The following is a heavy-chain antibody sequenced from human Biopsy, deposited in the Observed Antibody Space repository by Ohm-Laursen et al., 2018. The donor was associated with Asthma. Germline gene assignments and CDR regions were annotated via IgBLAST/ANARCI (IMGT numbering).Heavy chain of an antibody. CDR2: ISFDGSNE. D-gene: IGHD2-2*01. CDR3: AKDKYGSSSHLEL. Sequence: SLGLSCAASGFSFSNFGMHWVRQAPGKGLEWVAVISFDGSNEDYADSVKGRFTISRDNSKNTLFLEMNSLRPEDTAVYYCAKDKYGSSSHLELWGQGILVTVSS. V-gene: IGHV3-30*18. J-gene: IGHJ5*02. CDR1: GFSFSNFG.